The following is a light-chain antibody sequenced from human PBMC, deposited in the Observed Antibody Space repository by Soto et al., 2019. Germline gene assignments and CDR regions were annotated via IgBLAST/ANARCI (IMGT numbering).Light chain of an antibody. CDR2: GKS. CDR3: QSDDSNLSGYV. CDR1: RSNIGAGYD. J-gene: IGLJ1*01. Sequence: QSVLTQPPSVSGAPGQRVTIACTGSRSNIGAGYDVHWYQQLPGTAPKLLIYGKSNRPSGVTDLFSGSKSGTSASLAITGLQAEDEADYYGQSDDSNLSGYVFGTGTKLTVL. V-gene: IGLV1-40*01.